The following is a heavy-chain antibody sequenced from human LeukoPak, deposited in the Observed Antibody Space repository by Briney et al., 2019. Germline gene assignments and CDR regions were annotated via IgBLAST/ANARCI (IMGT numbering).Heavy chain of an antibody. CDR1: GGSFSGYY. V-gene: IGHV4-34*01. J-gene: IGHJ3*02. CDR2: IYYSGST. Sequence: SETLSLTCAVYGGSFSGYYWSWIRQPPGKGLEWIGSIYYSGSTYYNPSLKSRVTISVDTSKNQFSLKLSSVTAADTAMFYCARGGTVGVFGAFDIWSQGTMVTVSS. D-gene: IGHD3-16*02. CDR3: ARGGTVGVFGAFDI.